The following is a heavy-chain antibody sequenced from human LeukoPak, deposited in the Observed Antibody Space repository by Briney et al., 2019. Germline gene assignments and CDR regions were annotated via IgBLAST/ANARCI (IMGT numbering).Heavy chain of an antibody. CDR1: GYNFTSYW. CDR2: IYPGDSDT. CDR3: ARFSGSGWSIYYFDY. D-gene: IGHD6-19*01. J-gene: IGHJ4*02. Sequence: GESLKISCKGSGYNFTSYWIGWVCQMPGKGLEWMGIIYPGDSDTRYSPSFQGQVTISADKSISTAYLQWSSLKASDTAMYYCARFSGSGWSIYYFDYWGQGTLVTVSS. V-gene: IGHV5-51*01.